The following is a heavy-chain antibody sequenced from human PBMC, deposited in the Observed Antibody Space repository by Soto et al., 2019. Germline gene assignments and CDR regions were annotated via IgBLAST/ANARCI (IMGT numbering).Heavy chain of an antibody. Sequence: QVQLQESGPGLVNPSGTLSLTCAVSGGSISSYNAWTWVRQPPAKGLEWIGEIYHSGSASCNPSLRSRVTISVDKSKNQFSLNLSSVTAADTAVYYCVRGGGWTFDYWGRGTLVTVSS. CDR3: VRGGGWTFDY. CDR2: IYHSGSA. V-gene: IGHV4-4*02. CDR1: GGSISSYNA. J-gene: IGHJ4*02. D-gene: IGHD6-19*01.